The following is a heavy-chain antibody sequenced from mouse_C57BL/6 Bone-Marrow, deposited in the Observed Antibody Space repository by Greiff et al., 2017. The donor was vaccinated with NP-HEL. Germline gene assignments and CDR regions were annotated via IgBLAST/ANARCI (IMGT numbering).Heavy chain of an antibody. J-gene: IGHJ2*01. CDR3: AREYYYGSSHFGY. CDR1: GYAFSSYW. D-gene: IGHD1-1*01. Sequence: QVQLKESGAELVKPGASVKISCKASGYAFSSYWMNWVKQRPGKGLEWIGQIYPGDGDTNYNGKFKGKATLTADKSSSTAYMPLSSLTSEDSAVYFCAREYYYGSSHFGYWGQGTTLTVSS. CDR2: IYPGDGDT. V-gene: IGHV1-80*01.